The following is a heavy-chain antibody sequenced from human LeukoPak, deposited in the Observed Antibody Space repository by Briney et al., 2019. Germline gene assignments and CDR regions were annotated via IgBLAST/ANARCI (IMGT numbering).Heavy chain of an antibody. CDR2: IYSGGTT. CDR1: GFTFSSYA. Sequence: GGSLRLSCAASGFTFSSYAMSWVRQAPGKGLEWVSVIYSGGTTNYADSVKGRFTISRDNSKNTLFLQMNSLRAEDTAVYYCARGGYSSSWYHFDYWGQGTLVTVSS. CDR3: ARGGYSSSWYHFDY. V-gene: IGHV3-53*01. D-gene: IGHD6-13*01. J-gene: IGHJ4*02.